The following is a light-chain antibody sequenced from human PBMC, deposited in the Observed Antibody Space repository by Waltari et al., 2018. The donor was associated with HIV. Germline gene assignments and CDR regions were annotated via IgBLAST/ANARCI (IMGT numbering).Light chain of an antibody. CDR1: SSNIGAGYA. Sequence: QSVLTQPPSVSGAPVQRVTISGTGSSSNIGAGYALHRYQHFPGPAPKVLNYGNTYRPSGVPDRFSGSKSGSSASLLITGLQAEDDADYYCQSYDISLSGWVFGGGTKLTVL. V-gene: IGLV1-40*01. CDR2: GNT. J-gene: IGLJ3*02. CDR3: QSYDISLSGWV.